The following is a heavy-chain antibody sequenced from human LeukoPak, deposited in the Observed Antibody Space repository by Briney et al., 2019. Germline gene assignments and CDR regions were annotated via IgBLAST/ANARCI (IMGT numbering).Heavy chain of an antibody. CDR3: ARLRSPGDFDY. CDR2: IYYSGST. V-gene: IGHV4-59*12. D-gene: IGHD1-26*01. J-gene: IGHJ4*02. Sequence: PSETLSLTCSVSGGSFSSDYWSWIRQPPGKGLEWIGYIYYSGSTNYNPSLKSRVTISVDTSKNQFSLNLSSVTAADTAVYYCARLRSPGDFDYWGQGTLVTVSS. CDR1: GGSFSSDY.